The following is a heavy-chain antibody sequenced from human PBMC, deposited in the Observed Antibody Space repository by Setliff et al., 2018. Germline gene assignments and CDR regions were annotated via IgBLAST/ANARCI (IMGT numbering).Heavy chain of an antibody. D-gene: IGHD3-9*01. CDR1: GYTFTYFG. J-gene: IGHJ6*02. CDR3: AKEPAISLTKAIRRSYYDYALDG. V-gene: IGHV1-18*01. Sequence: GASVKVSCKASGYTFTYFGVSWLRLAPGQGLEWMGWISGHNGKTISEPKFQGRVALTTDTGSDTAYMELRNLRSDDAAIYYCAKEPAISLTKAIRRSYYDYALDGWGQGTTVTVSS. CDR2: ISGHNGKT.